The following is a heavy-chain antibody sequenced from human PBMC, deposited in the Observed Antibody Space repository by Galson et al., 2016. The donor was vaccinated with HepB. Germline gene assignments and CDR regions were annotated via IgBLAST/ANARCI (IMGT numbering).Heavy chain of an antibody. CDR1: GFNVGDYA. J-gene: IGHJ4*02. D-gene: IGHD2-21*02. CDR2: ISFGADRT. Sequence: SLRLSCATSGFNVGDYAMSWVRQTPGKGLEWVAAISFGADRTFYANSVRGRFTISRDNSMNTMFLQMDSLRADDTAVYYCVRDTVGVMTSFDLWGQGTQVIVSS. V-gene: IGHV3-23*01. CDR3: VRDTVGVMTSFDL.